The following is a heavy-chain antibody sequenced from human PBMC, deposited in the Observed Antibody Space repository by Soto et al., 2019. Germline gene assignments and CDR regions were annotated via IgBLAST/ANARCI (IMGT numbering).Heavy chain of an antibody. CDR2: INSDGSST. D-gene: IGHD3-22*01. CDR1: GFTFSSYW. J-gene: IGHJ3*02. Sequence: GGSLRLSCAASGFTFSSYWMHWVRQAPGKGLVWVSRINSDGSSTSYADSVKGRFTISRDNAKNTLYLQMNSLRAEDTAVYYCARENFKLYYYDSSAAFDIWGQGTMVTVSS. V-gene: IGHV3-74*01. CDR3: ARENFKLYYYDSSAAFDI.